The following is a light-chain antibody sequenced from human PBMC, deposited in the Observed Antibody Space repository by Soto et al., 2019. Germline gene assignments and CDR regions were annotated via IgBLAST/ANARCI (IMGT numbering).Light chain of an antibody. CDR1: RRISSW. J-gene: IGKJ1*01. Sequence: DIQMTQSPSTLSASVGDRVTITCRASRRISSWLAWYQQQPGKAPKLLVYDASTLQSGVPSRFSGNGSGTEFTLTISRLQPAELATYFCQQYNGYPWTFGQGTRVGIK. V-gene: IGKV1-5*01. CDR3: QQYNGYPWT. CDR2: DAS.